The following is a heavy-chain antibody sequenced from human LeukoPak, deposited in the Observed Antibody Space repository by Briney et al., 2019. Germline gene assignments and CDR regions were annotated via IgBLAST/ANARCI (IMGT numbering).Heavy chain of an antibody. CDR2: IKQDGSEK. Sequence: GGSLRLSCAAPGFTFSSYWMSWVRQAPGKGLEWVANIKQDGSEKYYVDSVKGRFTISRDNAKNSLYLQMNSLRAEDTAVYYCARDSAETTVTTLDYWGQGTLVTVSS. J-gene: IGHJ4*02. CDR1: GFTFSSYW. CDR3: ARDSAETTVTTLDY. V-gene: IGHV3-7*01. D-gene: IGHD4-17*01.